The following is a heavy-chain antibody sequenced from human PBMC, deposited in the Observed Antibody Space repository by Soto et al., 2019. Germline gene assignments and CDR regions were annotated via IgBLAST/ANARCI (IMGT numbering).Heavy chain of an antibody. CDR1: GGSISSSSYY. V-gene: IGHV4-39*01. CDR3: ARHGWLLYYFDY. J-gene: IGHJ4*02. D-gene: IGHD3-9*01. CDR2: IYYSGIT. Sequence: PSETLSLTCTVSGGSISSSSYYWGWIRQPPGKGLEWIGSIYYSGITYYNPSLKSRVTISVDTSKNQFSLKLSSVTAADTAVYYCARHGWLLYYFDYWGQGTLVTVSS.